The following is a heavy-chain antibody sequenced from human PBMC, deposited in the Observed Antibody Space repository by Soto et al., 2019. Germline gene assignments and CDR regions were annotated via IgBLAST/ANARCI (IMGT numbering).Heavy chain of an antibody. J-gene: IGHJ5*02. CDR1: VYTFTCYY. CDR2: INPNSGGT. CDR3: AGSGKNWFDP. D-gene: IGHD3-10*01. Sequence: XSVKVSWKASVYTFTCYYMHWVRQAPGQGLEWMGWINPNSGGTNYAQKFQGRVTMTRDTSISTAYMELSRLRSDDTAVYYCAGSGKNWFDPWGQGTLVTVSS. V-gene: IGHV1-2*02.